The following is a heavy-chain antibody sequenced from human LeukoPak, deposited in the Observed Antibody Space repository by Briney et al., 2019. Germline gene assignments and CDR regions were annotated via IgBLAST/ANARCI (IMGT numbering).Heavy chain of an antibody. J-gene: IGHJ5*02. CDR3: ARGGYYGSGNDFRFDP. CDR2: VYTSGST. D-gene: IGHD3-10*01. CDR1: GGSISSDNYS. V-gene: IGHV4-61*02. Sequence: PSETLSLTCTVSGGSISSDNYSWSWIRQPAGKGLEWIGRVYTSGSTNYNPSLKSRVTISVDTSKNQFSLKLSSVTAADTAVYYCARGGYYGSGNDFRFDPWGQGTLVTVSS.